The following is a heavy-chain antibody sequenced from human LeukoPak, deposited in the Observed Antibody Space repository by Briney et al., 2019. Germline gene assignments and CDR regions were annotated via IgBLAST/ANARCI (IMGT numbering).Heavy chain of an antibody. D-gene: IGHD3-22*01. J-gene: IGHJ4*02. CDR2: ISDSGGRT. V-gene: IGHV3-23*01. CDR1: GITLSNYG. Sequence: PGGSLRLSCAVSGITLSNYGMSWVRQAPGQGLEWVAGISDSGGRTNYADSVKGRFTISRDSPKNTVYLQMNSLRAEDTAVYFCAKRGVVIRVILVGLHKEAYYFDSWGQGALVTVSS. CDR3: AKRGVVIRVILVGLHKEAYYFDS.